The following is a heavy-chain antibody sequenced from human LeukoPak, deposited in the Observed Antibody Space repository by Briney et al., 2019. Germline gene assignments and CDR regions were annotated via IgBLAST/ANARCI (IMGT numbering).Heavy chain of an antibody. CDR1: GYSFPKYW. V-gene: IGHV5-51*01. D-gene: IGHD1-26*01. Sequence: GESLKISFRASGYSFPKYWIGWVRPVPGRGLEWMGSNYPGDSDTRYSPSFQGQVTISVDESINSVFLQWSSLQASDTAIYYCARQDSGSYFQYSDYWGQGTQVTVSS. CDR2: NYPGDSDT. J-gene: IGHJ4*02. CDR3: ARQDSGSYFQYSDY.